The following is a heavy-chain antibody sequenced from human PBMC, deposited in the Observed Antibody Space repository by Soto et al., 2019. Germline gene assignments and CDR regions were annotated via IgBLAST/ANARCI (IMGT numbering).Heavy chain of an antibody. CDR3: ARVHSGYDFPGVDY. Sequence: LSETLSLTCTVSGGSISSGDYYWRWIRQAPGKGLEWIGYIYYSGSTYYNPSLKSRVTISVDTSKNQFSLKLSSVTAADTAVYYCARVHSGYDFPGVDYWGQGTLVTVSS. CDR2: IYYSGST. D-gene: IGHD5-12*01. J-gene: IGHJ4*02. V-gene: IGHV4-30-4*01. CDR1: GGSISSGDYY.